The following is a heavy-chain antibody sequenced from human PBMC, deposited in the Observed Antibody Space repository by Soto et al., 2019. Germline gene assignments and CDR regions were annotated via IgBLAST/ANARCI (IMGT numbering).Heavy chain of an antibody. Sequence: VQLVESGGGVVQPGRSLRLSCAASGFTFSSFGMHWVHQAPGKGLEWVAVISYDGSNKYYADSVKGRFTISRDNSKNTLYLQMNSLRAEDTAVYYCAKDLYGRYGGHSRPRAFDYWGQGTLVTVSS. J-gene: IGHJ4*02. D-gene: IGHD1-26*01. CDR1: GFTFSSFG. CDR2: ISYDGSNK. V-gene: IGHV3-30*18. CDR3: AKDLYGRYGGHSRPRAFDY.